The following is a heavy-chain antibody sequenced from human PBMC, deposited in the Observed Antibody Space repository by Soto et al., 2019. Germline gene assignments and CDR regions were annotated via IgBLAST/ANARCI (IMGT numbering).Heavy chain of an antibody. CDR1: GFTFSSYS. CDR2: ISSSSSYI. Sequence: EVQLVESGGGLVKPGGSLRLSCAASGFTFSSYSMNWVRQAPGKGLEWVSSISSSSSYIYYADSVKGRFTISRDNAKNSLYRQMNSLRAEDTAVYYCARDSKGIAAAGTNGMDVLGQGTTVTVSS. J-gene: IGHJ6*02. CDR3: ARDSKGIAAAGTNGMDV. D-gene: IGHD6-13*01. V-gene: IGHV3-21*01.